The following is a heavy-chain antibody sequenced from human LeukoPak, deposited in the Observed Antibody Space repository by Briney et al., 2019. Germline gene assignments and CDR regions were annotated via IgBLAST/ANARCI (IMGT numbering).Heavy chain of an antibody. Sequence: GESLQISCKGSGYSFTYWIGWVRQMPGKGLEWMGIIYPGDSDTRYSPSFQGQVTISADKSISTAYLQWSSLKASDTAMYYCAVSRGVTGPFDYWGQGTLVTVSS. V-gene: IGHV5-51*01. CDR2: IYPGDSDT. D-gene: IGHD7-27*01. CDR1: GYSFTYW. J-gene: IGHJ4*02. CDR3: AVSRGVTGPFDY.